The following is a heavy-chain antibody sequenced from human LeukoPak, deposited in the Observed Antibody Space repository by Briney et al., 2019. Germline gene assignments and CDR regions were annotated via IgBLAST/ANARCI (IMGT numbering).Heavy chain of an antibody. CDR2: MNPNSGNT. V-gene: IGHV1-8*01. D-gene: IGHD3-9*01. CDR3: ARTRYDILTGDYYYYVDV. CDR1: GYTFTSYD. J-gene: IGHJ6*03. Sequence: ASVKVSCKASGYTFTSYDINWVRQATGQGLEWMGWMNPNSGNTGYAQKFQGRVTMTRNTSISTAYMELSSLRSEDTAVYYCARTRYDILTGDYYYYVDVWGKGTTVTISS.